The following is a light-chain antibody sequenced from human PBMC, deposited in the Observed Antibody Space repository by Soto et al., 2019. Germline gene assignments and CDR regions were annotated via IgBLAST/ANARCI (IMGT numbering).Light chain of an antibody. CDR2: WAS. V-gene: IGKV4-1*01. CDR3: QQYYSIPWT. CDR1: QSVLYNSNSKNY. J-gene: IGKJ1*01. Sequence: DIVMTQSPDSLAVSLGERATIDCKSSQSVLYNSNSKNYLAWYQRKPGQPPKLLVYWASTRESGVPDRFSGSGSGTDFTLTISSLQAEDVAVYYCQQYYSIPWTFGQGTKVEIK.